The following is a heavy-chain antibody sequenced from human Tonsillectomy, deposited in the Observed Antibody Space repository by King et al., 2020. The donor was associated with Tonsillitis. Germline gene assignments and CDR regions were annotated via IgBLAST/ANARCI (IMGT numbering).Heavy chain of an antibody. V-gene: IGHV3-30*18. Sequence: QVQLVESGGGVVQPGRSLRLSCAASGFTFSNYGMHWVRQAPGKGLEWVAVISYDGSNKYYADFVKGRFTISRDNSKNTLYLQMNSLRTEDTAVYSCAKEGAGNTLGGYFDYWGQGTMVTVSS. J-gene: IGHJ4*02. D-gene: IGHD3-10*01. CDR1: GFTFSNYG. CDR2: ISYDGSNK. CDR3: AKEGAGNTLGGYFDY.